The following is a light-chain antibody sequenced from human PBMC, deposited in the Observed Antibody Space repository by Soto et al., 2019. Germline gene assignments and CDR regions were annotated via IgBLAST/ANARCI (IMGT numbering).Light chain of an antibody. CDR1: SSDVGGYNY. CDR2: DVS. J-gene: IGLJ1*01. V-gene: IGLV2-14*01. Sequence: QCALTQPASVSGSPGQSITISCTGTSSDVGGYNYVSWYQQHPGKAPKLMIYDVSNRPSGVSNRFSGSKSGNTASLTISGLQAEDEADYYCSSYTSSSTFYVFGTVTKVTVL. CDR3: SSYTSSSTFYV.